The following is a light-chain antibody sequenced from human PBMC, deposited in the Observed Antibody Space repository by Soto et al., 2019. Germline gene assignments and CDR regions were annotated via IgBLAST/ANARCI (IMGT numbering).Light chain of an antibody. CDR2: DAS. V-gene: IGKV1-13*02. Sequence: AIYLSHAPSSVSPSLGDRVTITCPASQGISSALAWYQQKPGKAPKLLIYDASSLESGVQSRFSGSGSGTDFTLTIICLRPEDFATYYCHQFNSYLLAFGGGTKVDIK. CDR1: QGISSA. CDR3: HQFNSYLLA. J-gene: IGKJ4*01.